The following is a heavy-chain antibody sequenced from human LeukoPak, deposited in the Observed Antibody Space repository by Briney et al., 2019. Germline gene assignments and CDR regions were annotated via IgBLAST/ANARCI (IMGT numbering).Heavy chain of an antibody. J-gene: IGHJ5*02. CDR1: GGSISSYY. CDR2: IYTSGST. CDR3: ARTSPYRFDP. Sequence: PSETLSLTCTVSGGSISSYYWSWIRQPAGKGLEWIGRIYTSGSTNYNPSLMGRVTMSIDTSKNQFSLKLSSVTAADTTVYYCARTSPYRFDPWGQGTLVTVSS. V-gene: IGHV4-4*07.